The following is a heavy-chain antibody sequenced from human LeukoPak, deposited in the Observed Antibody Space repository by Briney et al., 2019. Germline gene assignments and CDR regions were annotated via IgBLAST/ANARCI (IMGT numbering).Heavy chain of an antibody. Sequence: PGGTLRLSCAASGFTFSSYSMNWDRQAPGKGLEWVSYISSSSSTIYYADSVKGRFTISRDNAKNSLYLQMNSLRAEDTAVYYCARDQIAGLSPPYGGKPTGYGMDVWGQGTTVTVSS. CDR2: ISSSSSTI. CDR3: ARDQIAGLSPPYGGKPTGYGMDV. CDR1: GFTFSSYS. V-gene: IGHV3-48*04. J-gene: IGHJ6*02. D-gene: IGHD4-23*01.